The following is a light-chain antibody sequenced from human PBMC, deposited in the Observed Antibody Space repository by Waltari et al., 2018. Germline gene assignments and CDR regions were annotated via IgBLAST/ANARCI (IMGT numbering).Light chain of an antibody. CDR3: QFYDNILRGWI. V-gene: IGKV4-1*01. CDR2: WAS. CDR1: QSLLYTSDNRNY. J-gene: IGKJ4*01. Sequence: DIVMTQSPESLAVSLGEWATISCRSSQSLLYTSDNRNYLAWYQIKPGQPPVLLLYWASTRESGVPDRFSGSNLGTSASLAITGLQAEDEGYYYCQFYDNILRGWIFGGGT.